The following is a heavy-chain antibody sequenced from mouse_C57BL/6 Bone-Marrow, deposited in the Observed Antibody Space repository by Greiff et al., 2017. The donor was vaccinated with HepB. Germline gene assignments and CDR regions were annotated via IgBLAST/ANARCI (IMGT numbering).Heavy chain of an antibody. CDR1: GFTFSSYG. CDR2: ISSGGSYT. J-gene: IGHJ3*01. V-gene: IGHV5-6*01. CDR3: ARPPFITTAWVAY. Sequence: EVTLVESGGDLVKPGGSLKLSCAASGFTFSSYGMSWVRQTPDKRLEWVATISSGGSYTYYPDSVKGRFTISRDNAKNTLYLQMSSLKSEDTAMYYCARPPFITTAWVAYWGEGTLVTVAA. D-gene: IGHD1-1*01.